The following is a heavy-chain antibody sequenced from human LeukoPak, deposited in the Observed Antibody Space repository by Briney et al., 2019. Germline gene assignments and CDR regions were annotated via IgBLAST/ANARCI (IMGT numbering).Heavy chain of an antibody. CDR2: IYYSGNT. CDR1: GDSISTSNSY. V-gene: IGHV4-39*01. CDR3: ARPLTTQEQDYYDSSGYYFDAFDI. D-gene: IGHD3-22*01. Sequence: SETLSLTCTVSGDSISTSNSYWGWIRQPPGKGLEWIGSIYYSGNTYYNASLKSRVTISVDTSKNQFSLKFTSVTAADTAVYYCARPLTTQEQDYYDSSGYYFDAFDIWGQGTMVTVSS. J-gene: IGHJ3*02.